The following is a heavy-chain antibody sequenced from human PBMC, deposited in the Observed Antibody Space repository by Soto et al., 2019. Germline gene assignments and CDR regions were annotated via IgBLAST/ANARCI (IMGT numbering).Heavy chain of an antibody. CDR2: IIPIFGTA. CDR1: GGTFSSYA. J-gene: IGHJ3*02. CDR3: ARDPRPMIADAFDI. V-gene: IGHV1-69*13. D-gene: IGHD3-22*01. Sequence: SVKVSCKASGGTFSSYAISWVRQAPGQGLEWMGGIIPIFGTANYAQKFQGRVTITADESTSTAYMELSSLRSEDTAVYYCARDPRPMIADAFDIWGQGTMVAVSS.